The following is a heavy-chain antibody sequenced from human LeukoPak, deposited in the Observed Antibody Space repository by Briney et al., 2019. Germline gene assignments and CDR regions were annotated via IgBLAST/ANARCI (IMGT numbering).Heavy chain of an antibody. V-gene: IGHV3-23*01. CDR2: ISGSGGST. J-gene: IGHJ4*02. CDR3: ATLPDDYDYVWGSYRDFDY. CDR1: GFTFSSYA. D-gene: IGHD3-16*02. Sequence: GGPLRLSCAASGFTFSSYAMSWVRQAPGKGLEWVSAISGSGGSTYYADSVKGRFTISRDNSKNTLYLQMNSLRAEDTAVYYCATLPDDYDYVWGSYRDFDYWGQGTLVTVSS.